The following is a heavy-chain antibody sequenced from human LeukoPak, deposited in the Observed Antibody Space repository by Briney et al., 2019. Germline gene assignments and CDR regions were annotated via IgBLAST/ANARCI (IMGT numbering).Heavy chain of an antibody. Sequence: SVKVSCKASGGTFSSYAISWVRQAPGQGLEWMGGIIPIFGTANYAQKFRGRVTITADESTSTAYMELSSLRSEDTAVYYCARDAPGSSWYLYWGQGTLVTVSS. V-gene: IGHV1-69*13. CDR2: IIPIFGTA. CDR3: ARDAPGSSWYLY. CDR1: GGTFSSYA. J-gene: IGHJ4*02. D-gene: IGHD6-13*01.